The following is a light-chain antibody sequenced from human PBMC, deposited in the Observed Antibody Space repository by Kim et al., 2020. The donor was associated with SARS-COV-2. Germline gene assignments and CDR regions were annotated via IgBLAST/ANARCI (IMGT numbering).Light chain of an antibody. Sequence: ASVGARVTITWRASQGLGSWLAWYQQKPGKPPNLLIYAASRLQDGVPSRFSASESGTDFTLTITSVQPEDFATYFCQQAKAFPITFGQGTRLEIK. V-gene: IGKV1-12*01. J-gene: IGKJ5*01. CDR3: QQAKAFPIT. CDR1: QGLGSW. CDR2: AAS.